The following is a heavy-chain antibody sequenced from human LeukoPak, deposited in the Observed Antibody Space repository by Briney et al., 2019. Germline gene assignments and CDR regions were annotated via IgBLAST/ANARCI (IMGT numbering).Heavy chain of an antibody. Sequence: ETLSLTCTVSGGFISSSSYYWGWIRQPPGKGLEWVSSVSGSGSGTYYADSVKGRFTISRDNSKNTVYLQMNSLRADDTAVYYCARDGYYYDSSGYYRFFDYWGQGTLVTVSS. CDR3: ARDGYYYDSSGYYRFFDY. CDR1: GGFISSSSYY. CDR2: VSGSGSGT. J-gene: IGHJ4*02. V-gene: IGHV3-23*01. D-gene: IGHD3-22*01.